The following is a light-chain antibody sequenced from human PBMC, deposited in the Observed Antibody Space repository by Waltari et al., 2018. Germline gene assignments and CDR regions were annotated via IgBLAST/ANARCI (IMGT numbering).Light chain of an antibody. CDR1: RLGQKY. J-gene: IGLJ2*01. CDR3: QAWESSTADVV. V-gene: IGLV3-1*01. Sequence: SYELTQPPSVSVSPGQTATITCSGDRLGQKYTYWYQQKPGQSPLLVMYEVTKRPPGIPERFSGANSGNTSTLTISGTHGLDEADYYCQAWESSTADVVFGGGTKLTVL. CDR2: EVT.